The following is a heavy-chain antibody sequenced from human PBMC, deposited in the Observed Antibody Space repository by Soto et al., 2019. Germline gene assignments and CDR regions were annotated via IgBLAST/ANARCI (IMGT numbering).Heavy chain of an antibody. V-gene: IGHV3-43*01. Sequence: GGSLRLSCSASGFTFADYTMHWVRQAPGKGLEWVSLISWDGGSTYYADSVKGRFTISRDNSKNSLYLQMNSLRTEDTALYYCAKAYDSSGYYWEGYYGMDVWGQGTTVTVSS. CDR3: AKAYDSSGYYWEGYYGMDV. D-gene: IGHD3-22*01. J-gene: IGHJ6*02. CDR1: GFTFADYT. CDR2: ISWDGGST.